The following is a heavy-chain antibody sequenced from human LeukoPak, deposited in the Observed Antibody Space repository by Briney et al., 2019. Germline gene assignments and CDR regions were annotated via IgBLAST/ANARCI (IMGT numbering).Heavy chain of an antibody. D-gene: IGHD6-19*01. V-gene: IGHV3-48*01. Sequence: GGSLRLSCAASGFTFSIYNMNWVRQAPGKGLEWVSYISSGSNTIYYADSVKGRFTIARDNAKNSLYLQMNSLRAVDTAVYYCARVGRIAVNYYYYYMDVWGIGTTVTVSS. CDR3: ARVGRIAVNYYYYYMDV. J-gene: IGHJ6*03. CDR2: ISSGSNTI. CDR1: GFTFSIYN.